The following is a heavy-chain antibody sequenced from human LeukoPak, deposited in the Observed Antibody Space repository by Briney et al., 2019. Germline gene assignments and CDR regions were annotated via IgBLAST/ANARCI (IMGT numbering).Heavy chain of an antibody. Sequence: GGSLRLSCAASGFTFSSYGMHWVRQAPGKGLEWVSLIYSGSPTYSGGTTYYADSVKGRFTISRDNSKNTLYLQMSSLRAEDTAVYYCARDPQSDGSGWYPYFDYWGQGTLVTVSS. V-gene: IGHV3-NL1*01. CDR2: IYSGSPTYSGGTT. CDR3: ARDPQSDGSGWYPYFDY. J-gene: IGHJ4*02. D-gene: IGHD6-19*01. CDR1: GFTFSSYG.